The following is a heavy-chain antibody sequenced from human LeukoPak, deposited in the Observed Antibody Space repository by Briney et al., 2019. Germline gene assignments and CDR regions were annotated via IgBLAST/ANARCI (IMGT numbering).Heavy chain of an antibody. V-gene: IGHV1-8*01. CDR2: MNPNSGNT. Sequence: GASVKVSCKASGYTFTSYDINWVRQATGQGLEWMGWMNPNSGNTGYAQKFQGRVTMTRNTSISTAYMELSSLRSEDTAVYYCARAGGYCGRISCPYYFDYWGQGSLVAVS. CDR1: GYTFTSYD. CDR3: ARAGGYCGRISCPYYFDY. D-gene: IGHD2-15*01. J-gene: IGHJ4*02.